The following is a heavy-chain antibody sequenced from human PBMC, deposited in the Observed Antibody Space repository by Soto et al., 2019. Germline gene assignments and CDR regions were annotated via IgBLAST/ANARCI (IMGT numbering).Heavy chain of an antibody. CDR2: INHSGSS. CDR1: GGSFSGYY. V-gene: IGHV4-34*01. CDR3: TRGLFSGSSYSGSWYYFDS. J-gene: IGHJ4*02. Sequence: PSETLSLTCAVYGGSFSGYYWTWIRQTPGKGLQWIGQINHSGSSIYNPSLKNRVTISTMSNNKFSLELSSVTAADTAVYYCTRGLFSGSSYSGSWYYFDSWGQGTMVTVSS. D-gene: IGHD1-26*01.